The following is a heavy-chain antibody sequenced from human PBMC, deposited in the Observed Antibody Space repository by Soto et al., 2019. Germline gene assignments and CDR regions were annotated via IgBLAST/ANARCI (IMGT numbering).Heavy chain of an antibody. V-gene: IGHV3-74*03. CDR2: IDPYDTGI. CDR3: TSDTFGARDS. J-gene: IGHJ4*02. D-gene: IGHD3-10*01. CDR1: GFAFSSEW. Sequence: EVQLVESGGGLVRPGGSLRLSCAASGFAFSSEWMHWVRQAPGKGLVWVSRIDPYDTGITYADSVKGRFTISRDNAKNTLYFQMNSLRAEDTAVYHCTSDTFGARDSWGQGTLVTVSS.